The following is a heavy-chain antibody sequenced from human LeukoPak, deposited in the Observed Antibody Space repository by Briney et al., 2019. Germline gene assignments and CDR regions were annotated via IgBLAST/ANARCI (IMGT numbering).Heavy chain of an antibody. Sequence: SETLSLTCTVSNGSISFYSWNWIRQPPGKGPEWIGYVYHTGSTNYDPSLKSRVTISVDTSKNQFSLRLSSVTAADTAVYYCARDVGSGYDYWFDPWGQGTLVTVSS. V-gene: IGHV4-59*01. CDR1: NGSISFYS. CDR3: ARDVGSGYDYWFDP. CDR2: VYHTGST. D-gene: IGHD5-12*01. J-gene: IGHJ5*02.